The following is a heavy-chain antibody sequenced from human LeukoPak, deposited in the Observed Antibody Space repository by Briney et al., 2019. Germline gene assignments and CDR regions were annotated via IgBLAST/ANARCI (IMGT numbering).Heavy chain of an antibody. V-gene: IGHV3-30-3*01. CDR2: ISYDGSNK. J-gene: IGHJ6*03. CDR3: ARDPVSYYYYYYYMDV. CDR1: GFTFSSHA. Sequence: PRGSLRLSCAASGFTFSSHAMHWVRQAPGKGLEWVAVISYDGSNKYYADSVKGRFTISRDNSKITLYLQMNSLRAEDTAVYYCARDPVSYYYYYYYMDVWGKGTTVTVSS.